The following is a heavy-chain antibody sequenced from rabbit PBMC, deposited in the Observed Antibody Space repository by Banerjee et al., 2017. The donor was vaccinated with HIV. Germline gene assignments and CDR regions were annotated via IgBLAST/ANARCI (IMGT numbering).Heavy chain of an antibody. CDR2: INTSSGNT. D-gene: IGHD2-1*01. V-gene: IGHV1S45*01. Sequence: QEQLEESGGDLVQPEGSLTLTCTASGFSFTNTYMCWVRQAPGKGLEWIACINTSSGNTVYATWAKGRFTISKTSWTTVTLQMTSLTAADTATYFCARGWITMTMNLWGQGTLVTVS. CDR1: GFSFTNTY. J-gene: IGHJ4*01. CDR3: ARGWITMTMNL.